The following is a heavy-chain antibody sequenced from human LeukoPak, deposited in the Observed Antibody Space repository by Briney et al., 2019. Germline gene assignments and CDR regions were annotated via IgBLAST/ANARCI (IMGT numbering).Heavy chain of an antibody. J-gene: IGHJ4*02. CDR2: ISAYNGNT. Sequence: ASVKVPCKAPGYTFTSYGISWVRQAPGQGLEWMGWISAYNGNTNYAQKLQGRVTMTTDTSTSTAYMELRSLRSDDTAVYYCARDCGYSYGYCGDYWGQGTLVTVSS. D-gene: IGHD5-18*01. V-gene: IGHV1-18*01. CDR3: ARDCGYSYGYCGDY. CDR1: GYTFTSYG.